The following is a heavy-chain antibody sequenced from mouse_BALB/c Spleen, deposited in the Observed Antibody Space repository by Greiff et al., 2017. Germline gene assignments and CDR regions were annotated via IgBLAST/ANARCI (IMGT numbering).Heavy chain of an antibody. CDR3: ARGLYYAMDY. CDR2: IGSGGST. V-gene: IGHV5-6-5*01. J-gene: IGHJ4*01. Sequence: EVKLMESGGGLVKPGGSLKLSCAASGFTFSSYAISWVRQTPEKRLEWVASIGSGGSTYYPDSVKGRFTISRDNARNILYLQMSSLRSEDTAMYYCARGLYYAMDYWGQGTSVTVSS. CDR1: GFTFSSYA.